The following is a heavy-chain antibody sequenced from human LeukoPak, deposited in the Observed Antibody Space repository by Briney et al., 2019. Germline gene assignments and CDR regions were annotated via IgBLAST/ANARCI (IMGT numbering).Heavy chain of an antibody. D-gene: IGHD2-2*03. J-gene: IGHJ5*02. CDR3: ARVDGDWFDP. CDR1: GGSISSYY. V-gene: IGHV4-59*01. Sequence: SETLSLTCTVSGGSISSYYWSWIRQPPGKGLEWIGYIYNSGSTNYNPSLKSRVTISVDTSKNQFSLKLSSVTAADTAVYYCARVDGDWFDPWGQGTLVTVSS. CDR2: IYNSGST.